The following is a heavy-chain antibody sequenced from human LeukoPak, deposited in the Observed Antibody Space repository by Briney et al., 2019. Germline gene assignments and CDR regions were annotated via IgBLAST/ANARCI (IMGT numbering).Heavy chain of an antibody. CDR2: INAYNGNT. CDR3: ASLTYYYYMDV. Sequence: ASVKVSYKASSYTFTSYGISWVRQAPGQGLEWMGWINAYNGNTNYAQKLQGRVTMTTDTSTSTAYMELRSLRSDDTAVYYCASLTYYYYMDVWGKGTTVTVSS. J-gene: IGHJ6*03. V-gene: IGHV1-18*01. CDR1: SYTFTSYG.